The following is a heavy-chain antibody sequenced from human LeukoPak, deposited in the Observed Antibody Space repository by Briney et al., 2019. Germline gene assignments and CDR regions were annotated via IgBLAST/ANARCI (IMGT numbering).Heavy chain of an antibody. CDR2: INHSGST. Sequence: PSETLSLTCAVYGGSFSGYYWSWLRQPPGKGLEWIGEINHSGSTNYNPSLKSRVTISVDTSKNQFSLKLSSVTAADTAVYYCARGRGYCSSTSCYAGYYYYYYMDVWGKGTTVTVSS. CDR3: ARGRGYCSSTSCYAGYYYYYYMDV. CDR1: GGSFSGYY. V-gene: IGHV4-34*01. D-gene: IGHD2-2*01. J-gene: IGHJ6*03.